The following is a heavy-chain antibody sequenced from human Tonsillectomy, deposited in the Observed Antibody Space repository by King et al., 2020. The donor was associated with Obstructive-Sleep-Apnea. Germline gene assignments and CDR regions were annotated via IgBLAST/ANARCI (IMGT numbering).Heavy chain of an antibody. CDR1: GYTFTAFY. Sequence: VQLVESGAEVKKPGASVKVSCKASGYTFTAFYMHWVRQAPGQGLEWMGWINPHSGGASFAQQFQGRVTVTRDTSISTAYMELSRLRFDDTAVYYCARETRDPSHTTFLDLWGQGTLITVSS. CDR2: INPHSGGA. D-gene: IGHD2/OR15-2a*01. V-gene: IGHV1-2*02. J-gene: IGHJ5*02. CDR3: ARETRDPSHTTFLDL.